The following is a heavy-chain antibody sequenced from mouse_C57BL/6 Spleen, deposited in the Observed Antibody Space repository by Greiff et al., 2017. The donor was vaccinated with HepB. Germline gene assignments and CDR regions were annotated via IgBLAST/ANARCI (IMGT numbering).Heavy chain of an antibody. CDR2: IWGGGST. Sequence: VTLVESGPGLVAPSQSLSITCTVSGFSLTSYGVDWVRQPPGKGLEWLGVIWGGGSTHYNSAPMSRLSISKGNSKSQVVVKMNSLQTDDTAMYYCAKEGDGYDGGFAYWGQGTLVTVSA. CDR1: GFSLTSYG. V-gene: IGHV2-9*01. J-gene: IGHJ3*01. CDR3: AKEGDGYDGGFAY. D-gene: IGHD2-2*01.